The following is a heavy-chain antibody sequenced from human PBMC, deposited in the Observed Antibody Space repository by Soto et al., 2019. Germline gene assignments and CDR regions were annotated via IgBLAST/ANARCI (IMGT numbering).Heavy chain of an antibody. CDR3: ARQEYGDYVFLDY. J-gene: IGHJ4*02. D-gene: IGHD4-17*01. V-gene: IGHV4-31*03. Sequence: QVQLQESGPGLVKPSQTLYLTCTVSGVSISNDVYYWTWIRQYQGKGLEWVGYIYYTGSTYYNPCLTSRVMMSVDTSTNQFSLKLSSVTAADTAVYYGARQEYGDYVFLDYWGQGTLVTVSS. CDR2: IYYTGST. CDR1: GVSISNDVYY.